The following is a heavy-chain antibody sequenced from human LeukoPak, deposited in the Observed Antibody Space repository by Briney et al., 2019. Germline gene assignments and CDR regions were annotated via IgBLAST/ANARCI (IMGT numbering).Heavy chain of an antibody. Sequence: ASVKVSCKASGYTFTSYGISWVRQAPGQGLEWMGWISAYNGNTNYAQKLQGRVTMTTDTSTSTAYMELRSLRSDDTAVYYCARDHGKIQLWSWGGIGDAAFDIWGHGTMVTVSS. CDR3: ARDHGKIQLWSWGGIGDAAFDI. D-gene: IGHD5-18*01. CDR2: ISAYNGNT. J-gene: IGHJ3*02. CDR1: GYTFTSYG. V-gene: IGHV1-18*01.